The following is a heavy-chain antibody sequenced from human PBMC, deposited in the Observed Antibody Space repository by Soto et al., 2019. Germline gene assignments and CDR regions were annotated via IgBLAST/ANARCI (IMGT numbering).Heavy chain of an antibody. CDR2: IYSGGST. CDR1: EFTVGSNY. V-gene: IGHV3-66*01. CDR3: ARSPARRNYADWFGP. D-gene: IGHD1-7*01. J-gene: IGHJ5*02. Sequence: EVQLVESGGGLVQPGGSLRLSCAASEFTVGSNYMTWVRQAPGKGLEWVSVIYSGGSTYYADSVKGRFTISRDNSKNTLNLQMNSLRAEDTAVNYWARSPARRNYADWFGPWGQGTLVTVSS.